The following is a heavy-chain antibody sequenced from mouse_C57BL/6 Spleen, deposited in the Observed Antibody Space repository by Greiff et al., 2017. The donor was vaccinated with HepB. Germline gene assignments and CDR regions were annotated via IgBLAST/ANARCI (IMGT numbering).Heavy chain of an antibody. Sequence: QVQLKQPGAELVKPGASVKMSCKASGYTFTSYWITWVKQRPGQGLEWIGDIYPGSGSTNYNEKFKSKATLTVDTSSSTAYMQLSSLTSEDSAVYYCAGESYDGYYNAMDYWGQGTSVTVSS. CDR3: AGESYDGYYNAMDY. D-gene: IGHD2-3*01. CDR2: IYPGSGST. J-gene: IGHJ4*01. CDR1: GYTFTSYW. V-gene: IGHV1-55*01.